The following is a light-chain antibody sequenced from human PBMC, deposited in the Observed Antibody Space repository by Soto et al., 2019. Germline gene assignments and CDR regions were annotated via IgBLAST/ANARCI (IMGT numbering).Light chain of an antibody. CDR1: SSDVGAYNY. CDR3: SSYRATSTLWV. CDR2: DVT. Sequence: QSALTQPASVSGSPGQSITISCTGTSSDVGAYNYVCWYQQHPGKAPKLMIYDVTNRPSGVSTRFSGSKSGNTASLTISGLQAEDESDYYCSSYRATSTLWVFGGGTKLTVL. V-gene: IGLV2-14*03. J-gene: IGLJ3*02.